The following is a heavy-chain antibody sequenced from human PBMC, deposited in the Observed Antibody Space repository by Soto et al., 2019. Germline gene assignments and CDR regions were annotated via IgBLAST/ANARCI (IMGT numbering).Heavy chain of an antibody. V-gene: IGHV3-30*18. J-gene: IGHJ6*02. D-gene: IGHD6-6*01. Sequence: GGSLRLSCLVSGFTGNTNYMYWVRQSPGKGLEWVAVMSYDGSNKYYADSVKGRFTISRDNSKNTLYLQVNSLRAEDTAVYYCAKGSSSVYYYYYGIDVWGQGTTVTVSS. CDR3: AKGSSSVYYYYYGIDV. CDR2: MSYDGSNK. CDR1: GFTGNTNY.